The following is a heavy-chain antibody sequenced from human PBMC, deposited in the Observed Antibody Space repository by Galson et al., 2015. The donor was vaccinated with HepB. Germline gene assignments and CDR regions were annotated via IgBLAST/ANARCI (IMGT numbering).Heavy chain of an antibody. J-gene: IGHJ4*02. CDR2: ISGSGGST. CDR3: ARQTGQSTTFDS. V-gene: IGHV3-23*01. CDR1: GFTFSSYA. Sequence: SLRLSCAASGFTFSSYAMSWVRQAPGKGLEWVSAISGSGGSTYYADSVKGRFTISRDNSKNTLYLQMNSLRAGDTAVYYCARQTGQSTTFDSWGQGTLVTVSS. D-gene: IGHD1/OR15-1a*01.